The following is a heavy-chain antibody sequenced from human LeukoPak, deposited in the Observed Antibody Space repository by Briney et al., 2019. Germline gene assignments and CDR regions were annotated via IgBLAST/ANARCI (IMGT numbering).Heavy chain of an antibody. CDR1: GVSISDFH. CDR2: ITNSGDA. D-gene: IGHD1/OR15-1a*01. Sequence: SDTLSLTCTVAGVSISDFHWSWLRQSPEKGLEWIGWITNSGDANYNPSLESRLAMSAEPTKRQLSLRVTSVTDADTAVYYCARHVEHAAYFHHWGQGILVTVSS. V-gene: IGHV4-59*08. CDR3: ARHVEHAAYFHH. J-gene: IGHJ4*02.